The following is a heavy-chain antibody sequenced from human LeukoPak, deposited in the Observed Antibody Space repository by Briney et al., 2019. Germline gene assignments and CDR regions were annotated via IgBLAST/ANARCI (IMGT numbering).Heavy chain of an antibody. V-gene: IGHV3-23*01. CDR1: GFTFSSYA. CDR3: AKDGDSNSRYDWFDP. J-gene: IGHJ5*02. Sequence: GGSLRLSCAASGFTFSSYAMSWVRQAPGKGLEWVSGISSGGGTYYADSVKGRFTISRDNSKNTLYLQMNNLRAEDTAVYYCAKDGDSNSRYDWFDPWGQGTLVTVSS. D-gene: IGHD6-13*01. CDR2: ISSGGGT.